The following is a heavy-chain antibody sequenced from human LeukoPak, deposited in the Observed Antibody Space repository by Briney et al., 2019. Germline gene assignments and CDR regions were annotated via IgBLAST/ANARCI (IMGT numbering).Heavy chain of an antibody. D-gene: IGHD5-24*01. CDR3: ARGGGMGHYYYYMDV. Sequence: TSETLSLTCTVSGGSISSYYWSWIRQPPGKGLEWFGYIYYSGSTNYNPSLKSRVTISVDTSKNQFPLKLSSVTAADTAVYYCARGGGMGHYYYYMDVWGKGTTVTISS. V-gene: IGHV4-59*01. J-gene: IGHJ6*03. CDR1: GGSISSYY. CDR2: IYYSGST.